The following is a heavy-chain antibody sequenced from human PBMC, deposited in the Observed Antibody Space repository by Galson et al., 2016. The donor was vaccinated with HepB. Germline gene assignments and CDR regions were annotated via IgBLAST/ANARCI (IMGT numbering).Heavy chain of an antibody. J-gene: IGHJ6*04. CDR3: ARDIGCGGDCYTHFYGLDD. V-gene: IGHV3-7*01. Sequence: SLRLSCAVSGFGFSTQWMNWVRQAPGKGLEWVANIRKDGTEKNYVDSVKGRFAISRDNPKNTLYLQMSILRVEDTALYYCARDIGCGGDCYTHFYGLDDWGRGTTVTVSA. D-gene: IGHD2-21*02. CDR2: IRKDGTEK. CDR1: GFGFSTQW.